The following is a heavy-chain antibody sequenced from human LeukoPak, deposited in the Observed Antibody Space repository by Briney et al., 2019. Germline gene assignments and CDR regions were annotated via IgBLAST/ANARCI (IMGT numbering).Heavy chain of an antibody. Sequence: GGSLRLSCAASGFTFSNAWMSWVRQAPEKGLEWVGRIKTKTDGGTADYAAPVKGTFTISRDDSKNTLYLQMNSLKSEDTGVYYCTTDPALGWYFDLWGRGTLVTVSS. V-gene: IGHV3-15*01. CDR3: TTDPALGWYFDL. J-gene: IGHJ2*01. CDR1: GFTFSNAW. D-gene: IGHD3-16*01. CDR2: IKTKTDGGTA.